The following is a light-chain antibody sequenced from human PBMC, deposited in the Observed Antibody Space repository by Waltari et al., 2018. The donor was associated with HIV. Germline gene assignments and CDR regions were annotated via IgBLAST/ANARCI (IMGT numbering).Light chain of an antibody. V-gene: IGLV3-1*01. CDR2: QDC. J-gene: IGLJ2*01. Sequence: SYELTQPPSVSVSPGQTASITCPGDQFGDKFVCWYQQRPGQPPVLVMYQDCRRPSGIPERFSGANSGNTATLTITGTQSMDEADYYCQAWDRSVVFGGGTKLTVL. CDR3: QAWDRSVV. CDR1: QFGDKF.